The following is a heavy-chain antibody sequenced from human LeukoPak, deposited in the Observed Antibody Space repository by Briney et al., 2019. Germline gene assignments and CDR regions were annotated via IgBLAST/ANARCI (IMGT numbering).Heavy chain of an antibody. CDR2: INWNGGST. V-gene: IGHV3-20*04. D-gene: IGHD3-10*01. Sequence: GGSLRLSCAASGFTFDDYGMSWVRQAPGKGLEWVSGINWNGGSTGYADSVKGRFTISRDNAKNSLYLQMNGLRAEDTALYYCARGDLGSGSLWYYGMDVWGQGTTVTVSS. CDR1: GFTFDDYG. CDR3: ARGDLGSGSLWYYGMDV. J-gene: IGHJ6*02.